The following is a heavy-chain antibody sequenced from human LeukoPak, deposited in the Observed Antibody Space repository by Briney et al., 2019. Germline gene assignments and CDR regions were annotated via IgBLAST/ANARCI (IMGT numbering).Heavy chain of an antibody. D-gene: IGHD2-2*01. CDR1: GFTFSSYA. V-gene: IGHV3-7*01. CDR3: ARDRLVPSPYYYYMDV. CDR2: IKQDGSEK. J-gene: IGHJ6*03. Sequence: GGFLRLSCAASGFTFSSYAMSWVRQAPGKGLEWVANIKQDGSEKYYVDSVKGRFTISRDNAKNSLYLQMNSLRAEDTAVYYCARDRLVPSPYYYYMDVWGKGTTVTVSS.